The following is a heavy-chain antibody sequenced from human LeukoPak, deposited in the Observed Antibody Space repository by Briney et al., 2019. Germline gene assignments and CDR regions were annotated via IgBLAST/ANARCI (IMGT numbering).Heavy chain of an antibody. J-gene: IGHJ2*01. V-gene: IGHV3-74*01. D-gene: IGHD2-8*02. CDR3: ARDSNTDWYFDL. CDR1: GFTFSSHW. CDR2: NGRST. Sequence: GGSLRLSCAASGFTFSSHWVHWVRQAPGKGLVWVSHNGRSTRYADSVKGRFTISRDNAKNTVYLQMNSLRVEDTAVYYCARDSNTDWYFDLWSRGTLVTVSS.